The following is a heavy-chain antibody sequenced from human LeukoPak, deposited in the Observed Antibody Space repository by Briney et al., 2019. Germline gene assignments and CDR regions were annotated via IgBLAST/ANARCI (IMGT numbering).Heavy chain of an antibody. D-gene: IGHD3-22*01. CDR1: GGSISSGDYY. V-gene: IGHV4-61*08. CDR3: ARNGPSYYDSSGHFDY. J-gene: IGHJ4*02. Sequence: KSSETLSLTCTVSGGSISSGDYYWSWICQPPGKGLEWIGYIYYSGSTNYNPSLKSRVTISVDTSKNQFSLKLSSVTAADTAVYYCARNGPSYYDSSGHFDYWGQGTLVTVSS. CDR2: IYYSGST.